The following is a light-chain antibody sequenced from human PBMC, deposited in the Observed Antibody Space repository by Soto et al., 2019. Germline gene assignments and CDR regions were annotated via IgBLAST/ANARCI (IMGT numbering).Light chain of an antibody. CDR3: QQYNTDSRT. Sequence: DIAMTQSPSTLSASVGDRVTITCRASQSISTWLAWYQHKPGKAPKLLIYKASSLEDAVPSRFSGSGSGTEFTLTISSLQPDDFATYYCQQYNTDSRTFGQGTKVETK. CDR1: QSISTW. V-gene: IGKV1-5*03. CDR2: KAS. J-gene: IGKJ2*02.